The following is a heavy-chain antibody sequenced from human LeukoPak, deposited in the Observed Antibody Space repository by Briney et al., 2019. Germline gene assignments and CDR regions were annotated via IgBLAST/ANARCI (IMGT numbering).Heavy chain of an antibody. CDR3: ARDPYRDYSYYYGMDV. D-gene: IGHD4-11*01. CDR1: GFTFSSYG. V-gene: IGHV3-33*01. Sequence: PGRSLRLSCAASGFTFSSYGMHWVRQAPGKGLEWVAVIWYDGSNKYYADSVKGRFTISRDNSKNTLYLQMNSLRAEDSAVYYCARDPYRDYSYYYGMDVWGKGTTVTVSS. J-gene: IGHJ6*04. CDR2: IWYDGSNK.